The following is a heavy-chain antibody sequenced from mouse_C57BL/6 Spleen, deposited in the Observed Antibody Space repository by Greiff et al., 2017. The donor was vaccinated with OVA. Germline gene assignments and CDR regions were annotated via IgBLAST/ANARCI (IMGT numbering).Heavy chain of an antibody. CDR1: GYAFSSSW. J-gene: IGHJ2*01. Sequence: QVQLKESGPELVKPGASVKISCKASGYAFSSSWMNWVKQRPGKGLEWIGRIYPGDGDTNYNGKFKGKATLTADKSSSTAYMQLSSLTSEDSAVYFCARVYYGSSYYFDYWGQGTTLTVSS. CDR3: ARVYYGSSYYFDY. V-gene: IGHV1-82*01. D-gene: IGHD1-1*01. CDR2: IYPGDGDT.